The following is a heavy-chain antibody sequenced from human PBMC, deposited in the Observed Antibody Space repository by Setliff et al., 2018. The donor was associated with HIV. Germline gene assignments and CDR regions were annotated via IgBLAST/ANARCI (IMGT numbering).Heavy chain of an antibody. CDR1: GYTFTGYY. J-gene: IGHJ4*02. V-gene: IGHV1-2*06. D-gene: IGHD6-6*01. CDR3: AREIGGHIAAYDY. Sequence: GASVKVSCKASGYTFTGYYMHWARQAPGQGLEWMGRINPNSGGTNYAQKFQGRVTMTRDTSISTAYMELSRLRSDDTAVYYCAREIGGHIAAYDYWGQGTLVTVSS. CDR2: INPNSGGT.